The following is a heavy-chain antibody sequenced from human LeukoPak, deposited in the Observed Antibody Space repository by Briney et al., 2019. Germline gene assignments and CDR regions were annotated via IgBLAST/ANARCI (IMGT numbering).Heavy chain of an antibody. V-gene: IGHV3-30*02. CDR3: AKDRRYCSSTSSMAIDY. CDR1: GFTFSSYG. D-gene: IGHD2-2*01. Sequence: GGSLRLSCAASGFTFSSYGMHWVRQAPGKGLEWVAFIRYDGSNKYYADSVKGRFTISRDNSKNTLYLQMNSLRAEDTAVYYCAKDRRYCSSTSSMAIDYWGQGTLVTVSS. J-gene: IGHJ4*02. CDR2: IRYDGSNK.